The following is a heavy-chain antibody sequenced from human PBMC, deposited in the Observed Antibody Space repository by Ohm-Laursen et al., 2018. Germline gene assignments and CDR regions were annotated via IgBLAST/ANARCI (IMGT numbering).Heavy chain of an antibody. Sequence: RSLRLSCAASGFTFSSYGMHWVRQAPGKGLEWVAVIWYDGSNKYYADSVKGRFTISRDNTKNTLYLQMNSLRAEDTALYYCAREDGNCTSAVCYGRFDPWGQGTLVTVSS. CDR1: GFTFSSYG. CDR3: AREDGNCTSAVCYGRFDP. CDR2: IWYDGSNK. J-gene: IGHJ5*02. V-gene: IGHV3-33*01. D-gene: IGHD2-8*01.